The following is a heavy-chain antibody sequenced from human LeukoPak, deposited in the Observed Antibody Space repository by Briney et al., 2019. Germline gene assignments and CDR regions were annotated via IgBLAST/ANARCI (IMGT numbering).Heavy chain of an antibody. Sequence: GGSLRLSCAASGFTFSGSSMYWVRQASGKGLEWVGRIRSKANSYATTYGASVKGRFTISRDDSKNTAYLQMNSLKTEDTAVYYCTVGGHASSGYYVGLVSWGQGTLVTVSS. D-gene: IGHD3-22*01. CDR2: IRSKANSYAT. CDR3: TVGGHASSGYYVGLVS. J-gene: IGHJ4*02. CDR1: GFTFSGSS. V-gene: IGHV3-73*01.